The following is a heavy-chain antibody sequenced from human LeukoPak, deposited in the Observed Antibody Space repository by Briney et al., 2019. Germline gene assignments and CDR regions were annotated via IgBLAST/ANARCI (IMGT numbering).Heavy chain of an antibody. CDR3: ARGPSSSWYGYYYYGMDV. Sequence: ASVKVSCKASGYTFTTYDINWGRQATGQGLEWRGWINPNSGNTGYAQKFQGRVTMTRNTSISTAYMELSSLRSEDTAVYYCARGPSSSWYGYYYYGMDVWGQGTTVTVSS. J-gene: IGHJ6*02. D-gene: IGHD6-13*01. CDR2: INPNSGNT. V-gene: IGHV1-8*01. CDR1: GYTFTTYD.